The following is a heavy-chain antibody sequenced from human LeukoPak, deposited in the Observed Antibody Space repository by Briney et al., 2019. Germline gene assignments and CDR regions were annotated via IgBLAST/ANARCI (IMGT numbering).Heavy chain of an antibody. V-gene: IGHV1-58*01. J-gene: IGHJ6*02. CDR1: GFTFTRSA. CDR2: IVVGRGNT. CDR3: AKGESPQYMVRGVPYYYYVMDV. Sequence: SVKVSCKASGFTFTRSAVQWVRQARGQRLEWIGWIVVGRGNTNYAQEFQERVTISRDMSTGTAYMELGSLRSEDTAVYYCAKGESPQYMVRGVPYYYYVMDVWGQGTTVTVAS. D-gene: IGHD3-10*01.